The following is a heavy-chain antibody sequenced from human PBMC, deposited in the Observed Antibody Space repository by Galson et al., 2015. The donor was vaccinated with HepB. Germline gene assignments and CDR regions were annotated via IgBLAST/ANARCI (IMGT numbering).Heavy chain of an antibody. CDR3: ARDLRSGCYSGSFDY. CDR1: GYTFTTYG. D-gene: IGHD1-26*01. J-gene: IGHJ4*02. Sequence: SVKVSCKASGYTFTTYGINWVRQAPGQGLEWMGWISTYYGHTNYAQKFQGRVTLTTDTSTATAYMELRSLRSDDTAFYYCARDLRSGCYSGSFDYWGQGTLVTVSS. CDR2: ISTYYGHT. V-gene: IGHV1-18*01.